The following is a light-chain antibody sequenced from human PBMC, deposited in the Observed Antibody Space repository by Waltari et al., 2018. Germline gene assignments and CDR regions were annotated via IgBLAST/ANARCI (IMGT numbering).Light chain of an antibody. J-gene: IGKJ1*01. CDR2: AAS. Sequence: EIVFTQSPATLSLSPGERATLSSRASQSVNNNLVWYQKKARQAPRLLIFAASNRASGIPDRFIAAGSGTDCTLTISGLEPEDVGIYYCQQHSHWPTFGQGTKVEIK. CDR3: QQHSHWPT. CDR1: QSVNNN. V-gene: IGKV3-11*01.